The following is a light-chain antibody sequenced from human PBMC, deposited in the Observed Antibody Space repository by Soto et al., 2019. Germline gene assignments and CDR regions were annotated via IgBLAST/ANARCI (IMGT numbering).Light chain of an antibody. CDR3: QQYGSLSWT. Sequence: EIVLTQSPGTLSLSPGERATLSCRASQNVATKYLAWYQFKPVQAPRIIIFGASGRSTGIPDRFSGSGSGTDFTLTISRLEPEDFAVYYCQQYGSLSWTFGQGTRVEIK. V-gene: IGKV3-20*01. CDR2: GAS. J-gene: IGKJ1*01. CDR1: QNVATKY.